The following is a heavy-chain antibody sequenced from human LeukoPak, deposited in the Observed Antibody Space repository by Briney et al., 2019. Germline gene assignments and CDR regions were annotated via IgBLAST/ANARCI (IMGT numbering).Heavy chain of an antibody. CDR1: GGSISGYY. D-gene: IGHD6-13*01. CDR2: MYTSGST. Sequence: PSETLSLTCTVSGGSISGYYWSWIRQPAGKGLEWIGRMYTSGSTNYNPSLKSRVTMSVDTSKNEFSLKLTSVTAADTAVYYCARDLDRSSRRMDVWGQGTTVTVSS. CDR3: ARDLDRSSRRMDV. J-gene: IGHJ6*02. V-gene: IGHV4-4*07.